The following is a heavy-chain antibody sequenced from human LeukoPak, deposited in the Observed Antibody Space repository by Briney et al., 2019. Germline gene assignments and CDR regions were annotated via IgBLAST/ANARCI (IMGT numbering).Heavy chain of an antibody. J-gene: IGHJ6*03. Sequence: ASVKVSCKASGYTFTSYYMHWVRQAPGQGLEWMGWINPNSGGTNYAQKFQGRVTMTRDTSISTAYMELSRLRSDDTAVYYCARVTRDRLVYYYYYMDVWGKGTTVTVSS. V-gene: IGHV1-2*02. D-gene: IGHD2-15*01. CDR2: INPNSGGT. CDR1: GYTFTSYY. CDR3: ARVTRDRLVYYYYYMDV.